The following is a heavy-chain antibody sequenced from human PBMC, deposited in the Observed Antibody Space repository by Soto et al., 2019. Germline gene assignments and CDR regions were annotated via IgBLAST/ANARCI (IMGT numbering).Heavy chain of an antibody. D-gene: IGHD3-10*01. Sequence: GESLKISCEGSGYSFPNYWISWVRQMPGKGLEWMGTIDPSDTQSYYSPSFQGHVTISADKSLLTAYLQWSSLRHEDAAVYYCARSRSGAVADSFDFWGQGTLVTVSS. CDR3: ARSRSGAVADSFDF. J-gene: IGHJ4*02. CDR1: GYSFPNYW. V-gene: IGHV5-10-1*01. CDR2: IDPSDTQS.